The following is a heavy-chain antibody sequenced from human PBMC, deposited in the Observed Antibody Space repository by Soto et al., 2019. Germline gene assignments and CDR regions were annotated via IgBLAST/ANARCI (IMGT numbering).Heavy chain of an antibody. CDR1: GGSFSGYY. V-gene: IGHV4-34*01. Sequence: SETLSLTCAVYGGSFSGYYWSWIRQPPGKGLEWIGEINHSGSTNYNPSLKSRVTISVDTSKNQFSLKLSSVTAADTAVYYCASASSPRRGYSYGYRKYYYYGMDVWGQGTTVTVSS. D-gene: IGHD5-18*01. CDR3: ASASSPRRGYSYGYRKYYYYGMDV. J-gene: IGHJ6*02. CDR2: INHSGST.